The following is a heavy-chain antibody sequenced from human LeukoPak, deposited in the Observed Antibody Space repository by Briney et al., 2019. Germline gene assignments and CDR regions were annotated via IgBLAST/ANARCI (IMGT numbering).Heavy chain of an antibody. CDR1: GYTFTSYG. Sequence: ASVKVSCKASGYTFTSYGISWVRQAPGQGLEWMGWISAYNGNTNYAQKLQGRVTMTTDTSTSTAYMELRSLGSDDTAVYFCVRDGHRLYDYYYYYMDVWGKGTTVTVSS. D-gene: IGHD2-2*02. J-gene: IGHJ6*03. V-gene: IGHV1-18*01. CDR2: ISAYNGNT. CDR3: VRDGHRLYDYYYYYMDV.